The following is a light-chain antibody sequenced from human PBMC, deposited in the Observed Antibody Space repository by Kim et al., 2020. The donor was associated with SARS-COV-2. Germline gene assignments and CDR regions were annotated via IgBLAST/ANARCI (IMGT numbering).Light chain of an antibody. V-gene: IGKV3-20*01. CDR3: QEYGSSRT. J-gene: IGKJ1*01. CDR1: QSVSNNY. Sequence: EIVLTQSPGTLSLSPGERATLSCRASQSVSNNYLAWYQQNPGQAPRLLIYGASTRATGIPDRFSGSGSGTDFTLTISRLEPEDYAVYYCQEYGSSRTFGLGTKVEIK. CDR2: GAS.